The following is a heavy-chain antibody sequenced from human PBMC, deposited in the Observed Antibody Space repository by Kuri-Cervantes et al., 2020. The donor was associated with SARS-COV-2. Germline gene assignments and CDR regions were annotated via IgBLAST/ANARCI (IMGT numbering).Heavy chain of an antibody. V-gene: IGHV1-2*02. Sequence: ASLKVSCKASGHTFTGYYMHWVRQAPGQGLEWMGWINPNSGGTNCAQKLQGRVTMTTDTSVSTAYMELSRLRSDDTGVYYCASPSFYDSSGSYDVFDIWGQGTMVTVSS. CDR2: INPNSGGT. CDR1: GHTFTGYY. J-gene: IGHJ3*02. CDR3: ASPSFYDSSGSYDVFDI. D-gene: IGHD3-22*01.